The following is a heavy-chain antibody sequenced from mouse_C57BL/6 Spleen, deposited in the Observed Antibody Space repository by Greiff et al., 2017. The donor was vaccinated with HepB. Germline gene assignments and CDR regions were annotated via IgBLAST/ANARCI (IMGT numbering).Heavy chain of an antibody. V-gene: IGHV1-74*01. J-gene: IGHJ2*01. CDR3: AMGVTGPFDY. CDR2: IHPSDSDT. D-gene: IGHD4-1*01. Sequence: VQLQQPGAELVKPGASVKVSCQASGYPFPSSWMPWVKQRPGQGLEWIGRIHPSDSDTNYNQKFKGKATLTVDKSSSTASMQLSSLTSEDSAVYYCAMGVTGPFDYWGQGTTLTVSS. CDR1: GYPFPSSW.